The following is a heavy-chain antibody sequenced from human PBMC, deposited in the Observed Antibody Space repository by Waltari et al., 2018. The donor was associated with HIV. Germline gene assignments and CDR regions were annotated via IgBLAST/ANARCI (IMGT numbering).Heavy chain of an antibody. CDR3: ARGGAPLGTDY. J-gene: IGHJ4*02. CDR2: IKTDGTTT. V-gene: IGHV3-74*03. D-gene: IGHD7-27*01. Sequence: EVQLVESGGGLVQPGGSLRLSCATSGFTFSDYWIHWVRQAPGKGLVWVSQIKTDGTTTTYAESVKGRFTISRDNARNTLYLQMTSLRAEDTAVYYCARGGAPLGTDYWGQGTLVTVSS. CDR1: GFTFSDYW.